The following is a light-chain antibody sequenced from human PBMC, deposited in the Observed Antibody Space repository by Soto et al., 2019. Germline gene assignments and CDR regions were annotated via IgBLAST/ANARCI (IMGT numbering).Light chain of an antibody. Sequence: DIVVTQSPLTLPVTPGEPASISCRSSQSLLYNDTYNYLDWYLQKPGQSPQLLIYLGSHRDSGVPDRFSGSGSGTDFTLKISRVEAEDVGVYYCMQGTHWPRTFGQGTKVDIK. CDR2: LGS. V-gene: IGKV2-28*01. CDR3: MQGTHWPRT. J-gene: IGKJ1*01. CDR1: QSLLYNDTYNY.